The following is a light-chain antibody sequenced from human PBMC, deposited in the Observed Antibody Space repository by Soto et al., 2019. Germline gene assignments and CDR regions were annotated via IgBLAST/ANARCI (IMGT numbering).Light chain of an antibody. V-gene: IGKV3-11*01. CDR3: QQRSNWPPT. CDR2: DAS. CDR1: QSVSSS. Sequence: EIVMTQSPATMSVSPGERATLSCRASQSVSSSLAWYQQKPGQAPRPLIYDASNRATGIPARFSGSGSGTDFTLTISSLEPEDFAVYYCQQRSNWPPTFGQGTRLEIK. J-gene: IGKJ5*01.